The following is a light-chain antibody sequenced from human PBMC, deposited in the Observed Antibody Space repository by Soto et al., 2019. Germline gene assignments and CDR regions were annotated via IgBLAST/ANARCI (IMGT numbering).Light chain of an antibody. V-gene: IGKV1-39*01. CDR1: QISSY. CDR2: AAS. CDR3: QQTYSTPLT. Sequence: DIQMTQSPSSLSASVGDRVTITCRASQISSYLNWYQQKQGKAPKLLIYAASTLQSGVPSGFSGSGSGTEFTLTISNLQPEDFATYYCQQTYSTPLTFGGGTTVEI. J-gene: IGKJ4*01.